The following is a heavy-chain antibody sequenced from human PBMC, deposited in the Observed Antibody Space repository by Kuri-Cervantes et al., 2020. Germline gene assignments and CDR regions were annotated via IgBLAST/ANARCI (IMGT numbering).Heavy chain of an antibody. D-gene: IGHD4-17*01. J-gene: IGHJ6*02. CDR1: GFTFSDHY. Sequence: GGSLRLSCAASGFTFSDHYMDWVRQAPGKGLEWVGRTRNKANSYTTEYAASVKGRFTISRDDSKNSPYLQMNSLKTEDTAVYYCVVTTAYYYYGMDVWGQGTTVTVSS. V-gene: IGHV3-72*01. CDR2: TRNKANSYTT. CDR3: VVTTAYYYYGMDV.